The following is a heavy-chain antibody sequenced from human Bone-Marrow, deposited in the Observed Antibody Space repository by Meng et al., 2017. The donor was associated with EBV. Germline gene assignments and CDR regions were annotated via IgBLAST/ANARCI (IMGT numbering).Heavy chain of an antibody. J-gene: IGHJ5*02. CDR3: ARAGLVGANWFDP. CDR1: GGSISSSSYD. V-gene: IGHV4-39*07. CDR2: IYYSGST. Sequence: QLPLQESGPGLGMLSDALSLTCTVSGGSISSSSYDWGWIRQPPGKGLEWIGSIYYSGSTYYNPSLKSRVTISVDTSKNQFSLKLSSVTAADTAVYYCARAGLVGANWFDPWGQGTLVTVSS. D-gene: IGHD1-26*01.